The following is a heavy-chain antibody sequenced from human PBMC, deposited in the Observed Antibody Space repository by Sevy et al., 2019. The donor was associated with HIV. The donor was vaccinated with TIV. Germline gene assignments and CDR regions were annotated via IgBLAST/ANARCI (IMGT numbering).Heavy chain of an antibody. CDR1: GYNFPGYY. CDR3: ARALEYCAAIDCPFGF. D-gene: IGHD2-8*02. J-gene: IGHJ4*02. CDR2: FNPQSGGT. V-gene: IGHV1-2*02. Sequence: ASVKVSCKASGYNFPGYYMHWVRQAPGQGLEWMGRFNPQSGGTNCAQKFQGRVTMTTDTSISTDYMALSRLRSDDTAIYYCARALEYCAAIDCPFGFWGQGTLVTVSS.